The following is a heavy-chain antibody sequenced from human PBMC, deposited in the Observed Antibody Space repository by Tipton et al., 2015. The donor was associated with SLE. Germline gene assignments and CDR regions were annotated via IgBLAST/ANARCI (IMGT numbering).Heavy chain of an antibody. CDR2: ISHSGNT. Sequence: TLSLTCAVSGYSISSGHYWGWIRQPPGKGLEWIASISHSGNTYYNPSLKSRVSMSIDTSKNQFFLRLSSVTAADTAVYYCTRHDYDDNGYYMHYFDYWGQGTLVTVSS. CDR1: GYSISSGHY. J-gene: IGHJ4*02. CDR3: TRHDYDDNGYYMHYFDY. V-gene: IGHV4-38-2*01. D-gene: IGHD3-22*01.